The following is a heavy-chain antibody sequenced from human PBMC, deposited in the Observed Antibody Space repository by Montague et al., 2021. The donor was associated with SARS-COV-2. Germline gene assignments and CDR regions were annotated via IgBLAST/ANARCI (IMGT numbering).Heavy chain of an antibody. CDR2: INHGGST. D-gene: IGHD3-10*01. V-gene: IGHV4-34*01. CDR1: GGSFSGNY. CDR3: ARLRDGVVPSPILGVGPYYSYYFIDV. Sequence: SETLSLTCAVYGGSFSGNYWNWIRQPPGKGLEWIGEINHGGSTNYNPSLKSRLTISADTSKNQFSLKLTSVAAADTAVYYCARLRDGVVPSPILGVGPYYSYYFIDVWGKGTTVTVSS. J-gene: IGHJ6*03.